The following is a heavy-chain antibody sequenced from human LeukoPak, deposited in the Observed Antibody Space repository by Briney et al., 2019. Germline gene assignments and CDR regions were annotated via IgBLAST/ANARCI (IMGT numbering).Heavy chain of an antibody. CDR1: GFTFSSYS. D-gene: IGHD3-16*02. J-gene: IGHJ4*02. CDR3: ARVLQMITFGGVIFC. V-gene: IGHV3-21*01. CDR2: ISSSSSYI. Sequence: GGSLRLSCAASGFTFSSYSMNWVRQAPGKGLEWVSSISSSSSYIYYADSVKGRFTISRDNAKNSLYLQMNSLRAEDTAVYYCARVLQMITFGGVIFCWGQVTLVTVSS.